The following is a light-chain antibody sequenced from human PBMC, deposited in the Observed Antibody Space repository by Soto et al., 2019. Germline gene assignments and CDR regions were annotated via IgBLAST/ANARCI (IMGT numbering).Light chain of an antibody. V-gene: IGKV1-5*03. CDR3: QQYNSYWT. Sequence: DLQMTQSPSTLSASVGDRVTITCRASQSISSWLAWYQQKPGKAPKLLIYKASSLESGVPSRFSGSGSGTEFTLTISGLQPDDFATYYGQQYNSYWTFGQGTKVEIK. CDR1: QSISSW. CDR2: KAS. J-gene: IGKJ1*01.